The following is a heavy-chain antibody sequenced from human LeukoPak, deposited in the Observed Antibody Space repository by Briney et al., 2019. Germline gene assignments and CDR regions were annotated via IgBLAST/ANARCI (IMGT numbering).Heavy chain of an antibody. CDR1: GGSISSYY. Sequence: PSETLSLTCTVSGGSISSYYWSWIRQHPGKGLEWIGYIYYSGSTYYNPSLKSRVTISVDTSKNQFSLKLSSVTAADTAVYYCARNPIYDSSGYYGNYYFDYWGQGTLVTVSS. V-gene: IGHV4-59*06. J-gene: IGHJ4*02. CDR3: ARNPIYDSSGYYGNYYFDY. D-gene: IGHD3-22*01. CDR2: IYYSGST.